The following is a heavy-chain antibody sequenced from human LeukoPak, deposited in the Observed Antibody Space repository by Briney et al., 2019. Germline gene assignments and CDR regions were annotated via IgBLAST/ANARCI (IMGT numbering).Heavy chain of an antibody. Sequence: GRSLRLSCAASGFTVDDYAMHWVRHAPGKGLEWVSGISWNSGSIVYADSVKGRFTISRDNAKNSLYLQINSLRAEDMALYYCAKGGYYYDSSGYSDYFDYWGQGTLVTVSS. CDR1: GFTVDDYA. CDR2: ISWNSGSI. V-gene: IGHV3-9*03. CDR3: AKGGYYYDSSGYSDYFDY. D-gene: IGHD3-22*01. J-gene: IGHJ4*02.